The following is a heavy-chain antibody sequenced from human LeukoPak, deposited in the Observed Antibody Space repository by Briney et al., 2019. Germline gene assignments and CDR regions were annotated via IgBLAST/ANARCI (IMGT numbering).Heavy chain of an antibody. J-gene: IGHJ6*02. CDR3: ARANSAYGSGSYYGDYYYYGMDV. CDR2: ISAYNGNT. Sequence: GASVKVSCKASGYTFTSYGISWVRQAPGQGLEWMGWISAYNGNTNYAQKLQGRVTMTTDTSTSTAYMELRSLRSDDTAVYYCARANSAYGSGSYYGDYYYYGMDVWGQGTTVTVSS. D-gene: IGHD3-10*01. V-gene: IGHV1-18*01. CDR1: GYTFTSYG.